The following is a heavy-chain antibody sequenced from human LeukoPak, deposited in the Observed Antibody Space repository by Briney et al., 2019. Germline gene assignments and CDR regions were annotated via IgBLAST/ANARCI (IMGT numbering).Heavy chain of an antibody. CDR2: IYYSGST. J-gene: IGHJ3*02. V-gene: IGHV4-31*03. D-gene: IGHD2-15*01. CDR3: ARDCSGGSCFEAFDI. CDR1: GGSISSGGYY. Sequence: SETLSLTCTVSGGSISSGGYYWSWIRQHPGKGLEWIGYIYYSGSTYYNPSLKSRVTISVDTSKNQFSLELSSVTAADTAVYYCARDCSGGSCFEAFDIWGQGTMVTVSS.